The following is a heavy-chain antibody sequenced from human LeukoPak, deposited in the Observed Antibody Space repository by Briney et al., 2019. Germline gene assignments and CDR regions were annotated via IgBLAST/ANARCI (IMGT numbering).Heavy chain of an antibody. CDR3: ARVGNSYDQDYYYYGMDV. CDR2: ISYDGSNK. J-gene: IGHJ6*02. V-gene: IGHV3-30-3*01. CDR1: GFTFSSYA. Sequence: GGSLRLSCAASGFTFSSYAMHWVRQAPGKGLEWVAVISYDGSNKYYADSVKGRFTISRDNSKNTLYLRMNSLRAEDTAVYYCARVGNSYDQDYYYYGMDVWGQGTTVTVSS. D-gene: IGHD3-22*01.